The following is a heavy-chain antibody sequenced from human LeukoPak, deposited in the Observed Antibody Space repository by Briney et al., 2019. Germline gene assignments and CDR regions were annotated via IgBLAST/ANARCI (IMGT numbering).Heavy chain of an antibody. J-gene: IGHJ4*02. V-gene: IGHV3-23*01. CDR2: ISGSGGST. Sequence: GGSLRLSCAASGFTFSSYAMSWVRQAPGKGLEWVSAISGSGGSTYYADSVKGRFTISRDNSKNTLYLQMNSLRAEDTAVYYCAKPKISEGPYREEDILEWFRAKSDYFDYWGQGTLVTVSS. D-gene: IGHD3-3*01. CDR3: AKPKISEGPYREEDILEWFRAKSDYFDY. CDR1: GFTFSSYA.